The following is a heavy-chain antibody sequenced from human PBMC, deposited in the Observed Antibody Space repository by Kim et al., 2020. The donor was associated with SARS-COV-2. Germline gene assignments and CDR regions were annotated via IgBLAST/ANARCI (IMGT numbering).Heavy chain of an antibody. D-gene: IGHD3-3*01. CDR1: GFTFSSYW. CDR3: ARDTRNGMDV. V-gene: IGHV3-7*01. CDR2: IKQDGSEK. J-gene: IGHJ6*02. Sequence: GGSLRLSCAASGFTFSSYWLSWVRQAPGKGLEWVANIKQDGSEKYDVESVKGRFTISRDNAKNSLYLQMNSLRAEDTAVYYCARDTRNGMDVWGQGTTVTVSS.